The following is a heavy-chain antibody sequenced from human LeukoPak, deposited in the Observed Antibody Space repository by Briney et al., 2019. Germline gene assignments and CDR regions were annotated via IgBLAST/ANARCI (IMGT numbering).Heavy chain of an antibody. D-gene: IGHD5-12*01. Sequence: SETLSLTSTVSGGSISSFYWSWIRQPPGKGLEWIGYIYYSGSTNYNPSLTSRVTISVDTSKNQFSLKLSSVTAADTAVYYCARGGAAFNLWGRGTLVTVSS. J-gene: IGHJ2*01. CDR3: ARGGAAFNL. V-gene: IGHV4-59*01. CDR2: IYYSGST. CDR1: GGSISSFY.